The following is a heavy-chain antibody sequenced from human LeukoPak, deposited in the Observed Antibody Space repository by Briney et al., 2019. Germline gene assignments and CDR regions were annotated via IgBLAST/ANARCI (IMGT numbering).Heavy chain of an antibody. CDR1: GFTFSSYS. CDR2: ISSSSSYI. Sequence: GGSLRLSCAASGFTFSSYSMNWVRQAPGEGLEWVSSISSSSSYIYYADSVKGRFTISRDNAKNSLYLQMNSLRAEDTAVYYCARDTAMVIRAGFGYWGQGTLVTVSS. V-gene: IGHV3-21*01. D-gene: IGHD5-18*01. J-gene: IGHJ4*02. CDR3: ARDTAMVIRAGFGY.